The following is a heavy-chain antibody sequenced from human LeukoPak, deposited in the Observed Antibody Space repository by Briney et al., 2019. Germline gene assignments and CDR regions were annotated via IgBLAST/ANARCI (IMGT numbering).Heavy chain of an antibody. V-gene: IGHV4-31*03. D-gene: IGHD6-13*01. Sequence: PSQTLSLTCTVSGGSISSGGYSWSWIRQHPGKGLEWIGYIYYSGSTYYNPSLKSRVTISVDTSKNQFSLKLSSVTAADTAVYYCAREPLRYSSSTPPLGYWGQGTLVTVSS. CDR1: GGSISSGGYS. J-gene: IGHJ4*02. CDR3: AREPLRYSSSTPPLGY. CDR2: IYYSGST.